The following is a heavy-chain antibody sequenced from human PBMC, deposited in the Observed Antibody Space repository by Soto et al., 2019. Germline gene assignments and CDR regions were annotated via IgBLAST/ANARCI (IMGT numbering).Heavy chain of an antibody. V-gene: IGHV3-23*01. J-gene: IGHJ4*02. D-gene: IGHD2-15*01. CDR2: ISGSGVST. CDR3: AKDRYCSGGTCSGDFDS. CDR1: GFTFANYA. Sequence: GGSLSLSCAASGFTFANYALSWVRQAPGKGLAWVSAISGSGVSTYYADSVKGRFTISRDNSKNTLYLQMNSLRAEDTAVYYCAKDRYCSGGTCSGDFDSWGQGTLVTVSS.